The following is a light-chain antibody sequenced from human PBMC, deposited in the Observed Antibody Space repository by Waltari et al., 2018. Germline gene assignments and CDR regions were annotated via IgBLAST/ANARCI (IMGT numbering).Light chain of an antibody. CDR1: TRDIGNYKL. V-gene: IGLV2-23*02. CDR3: CSYGGGTTFVV. CDR2: EVS. Sequence: QSALTQPASVSGSPGQSITISCAGTTRDIGNYKLVSWYQHHPGKVPKLMIYEVSERPSGFFTRFAGSKAGNTSSLTISGLQAEDEADYYCCSYGGGTTFVVFGGGTKLTVL. J-gene: IGLJ2*01.